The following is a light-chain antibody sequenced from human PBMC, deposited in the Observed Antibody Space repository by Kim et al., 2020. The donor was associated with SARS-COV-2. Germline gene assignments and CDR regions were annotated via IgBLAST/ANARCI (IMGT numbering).Light chain of an antibody. CDR3: QQYDSYSYG. CDR2: DAS. CDR1: QSISNW. V-gene: IGKV1-5*01. J-gene: IGKJ2*03. Sequence: ASVGDRVTITCRASQSISNWLAWYQQKPGKAPRLLIYDASNLESGVPSRFSGSGSGTEFTLTISSLQPDDLATYYCQQYDSYSYGFGQGTKVDIK.